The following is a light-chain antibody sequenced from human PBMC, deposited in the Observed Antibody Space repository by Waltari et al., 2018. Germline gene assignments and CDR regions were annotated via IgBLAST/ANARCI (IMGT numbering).Light chain of an antibody. V-gene: IGKV4-1*01. Sequence: DIVMTQSPDSLAVSLGGRATINCKSSQSDLYSSNNKNYLAWYQQKPGQPPKLLIYWASTRESGVPDRFSGSGSGTDFTLTISSLQAEDVAVYYCQQYYSTPWTFGQGTKVEIK. CDR2: WAS. CDR1: QSDLYSSNNKNY. J-gene: IGKJ1*01. CDR3: QQYYSTPWT.